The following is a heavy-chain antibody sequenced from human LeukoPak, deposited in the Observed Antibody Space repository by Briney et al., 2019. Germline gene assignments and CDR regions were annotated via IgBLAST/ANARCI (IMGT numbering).Heavy chain of an antibody. Sequence: GESLKISCKGSGYSFNTYWIGWVRQMPGKGLEWMGIIYPGDCDTKYSPSFQGQVTISADKSISTAYLQWSSLKASDTAMYYCARPQDFGLTGMNAFDIWGQGTMVTVSS. V-gene: IGHV5-51*01. D-gene: IGHD7-27*01. CDR1: GYSFNTYW. CDR3: ARPQDFGLTGMNAFDI. J-gene: IGHJ3*02. CDR2: IYPGDCDT.